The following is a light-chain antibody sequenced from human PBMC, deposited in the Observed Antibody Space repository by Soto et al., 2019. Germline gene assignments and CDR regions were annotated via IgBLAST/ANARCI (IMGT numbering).Light chain of an antibody. V-gene: IGKV3-15*01. CDR3: QQYNNWPSWT. CDR2: ITS. CDR1: QSVNYN. Sequence: IVFTPSPATLSVSPGERATLSCRASQSVNYNLAWYQQKPGHAPRLLIYITSTRATGIPARFSGSGSGTEFTLTISSLQSEDSAVYYCQQYNNWPSWTFGQGTKVDIK. J-gene: IGKJ1*01.